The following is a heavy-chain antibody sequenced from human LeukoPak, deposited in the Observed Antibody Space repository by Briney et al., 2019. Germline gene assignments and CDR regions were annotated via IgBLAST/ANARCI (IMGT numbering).Heavy chain of an antibody. CDR2: INHSGST. J-gene: IGHJ2*01. V-gene: IGHV4-34*01. CDR3: ARYGKGRWLTSTRPFWYFDL. CDR1: GGSFSAYY. Sequence: SETLSLTCAVYGGSFSAYYWSWIRQPPRKGLEWIGEINHSGSTNYNPSLKSRVTISVDTSKNQFSLKLSSVTAADTAVYYCARYGKGRWLTSTRPFWYFDLWGRGTLVTVSS. D-gene: IGHD5-24*01.